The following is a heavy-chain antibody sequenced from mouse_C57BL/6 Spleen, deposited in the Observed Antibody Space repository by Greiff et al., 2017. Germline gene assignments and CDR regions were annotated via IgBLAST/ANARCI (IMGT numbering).Heavy chain of an antibody. CDR1: GFSFNTYA. V-gene: IGHV10-1*01. Sequence: EVKLVESVGGLVQPKGSLKLSCAASGFSFNTYAMNWVRQAPGKGLEWVARIRSKSNNYATYYADSVKDRFTISRDDSESMLYLQMNNLKTEDTAMYYCVRHVLHAGYAMDYWGQGTSVTVSS. CDR2: IRSKSNNYAT. J-gene: IGHJ4*01. CDR3: VRHVLHAGYAMDY.